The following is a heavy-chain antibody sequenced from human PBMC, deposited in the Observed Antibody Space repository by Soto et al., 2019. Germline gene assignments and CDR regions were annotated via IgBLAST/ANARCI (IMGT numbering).Heavy chain of an antibody. Sequence: EVQLMESGGGLVQPGGSLRLSCAASGFIVNNIFMTWGRQAPGKGLEWLSTISSDDKTYYADSVKGRFTISRDSPKNTLYLQMNSLRAEDTAVYHCARDILGGSYDFSHGGQGALVTVSS. D-gene: IGHD3-3*01. CDR2: ISSDDKT. J-gene: IGHJ1*01. CDR3: ARDILGGSYDFSH. CDR1: GFIVNNIF. V-gene: IGHV3-66*01.